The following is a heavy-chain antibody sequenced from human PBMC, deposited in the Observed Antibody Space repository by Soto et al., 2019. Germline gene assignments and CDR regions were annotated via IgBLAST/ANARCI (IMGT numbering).Heavy chain of an antibody. CDR2: IDASGNT. Sequence: PSETLSLTCTVSVDSISTYYWSWIRRSAGKGLEWIGRIDASGNTNYNPSLKSRVTMSADTSKKQFSLKLTSVTAADTAVYYCARYSNNWFQTEGMDVWGRGTTVTVSS. CDR1: VDSISTYY. D-gene: IGHD1-20*01. J-gene: IGHJ6*02. CDR3: ARYSNNWFQTEGMDV. V-gene: IGHV4-4*07.